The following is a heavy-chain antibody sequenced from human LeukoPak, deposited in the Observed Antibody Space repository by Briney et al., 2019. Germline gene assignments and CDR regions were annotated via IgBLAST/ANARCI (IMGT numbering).Heavy chain of an antibody. J-gene: IGHJ6*03. Sequence: SETLSLTCPVSGGSISSSSYYWGWIRQPPGKGLEWIGSIYYSGSTYYNPSLKSRVTISVDTSKNQFSLKLSSVTAADTAVYYCARDLADTAMVQYMDVWGKGTTVTVSS. D-gene: IGHD5-18*01. CDR1: GGSISSSSYY. V-gene: IGHV4-39*07. CDR3: ARDLADTAMVQYMDV. CDR2: IYYSGST.